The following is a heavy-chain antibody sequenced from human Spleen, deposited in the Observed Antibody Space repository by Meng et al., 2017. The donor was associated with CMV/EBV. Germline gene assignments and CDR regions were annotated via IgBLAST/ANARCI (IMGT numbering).Heavy chain of an antibody. CDR2: IYYSGST. J-gene: IGHJ6*02. CDR3: VRDPELLVPAAATYYYYYGMDV. CDR1: GSSISSSSYY. Sequence: GSLRLSCTVSGSSISSSSYYWGWIRQPPGKGLEWIGSIYYSGSTYYNPSLKSRVTISVDTSKNQFSLKLSSVTAADTAVYYCVRDPELLVPAAATYYYYYGMDVWGQGTTVTVSS. D-gene: IGHD2-2*01. V-gene: IGHV4-39*07.